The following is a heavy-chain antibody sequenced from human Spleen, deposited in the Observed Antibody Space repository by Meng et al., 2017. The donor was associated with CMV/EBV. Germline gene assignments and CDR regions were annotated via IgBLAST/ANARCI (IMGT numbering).Heavy chain of an antibody. V-gene: IGHV3-21*01. CDR3: ARAPNPRIFGQYY. J-gene: IGHJ4*02. CDR1: GFTDNSYS. Sequence: GESLKISCAASGFTDNSYSMNWVRQAPGKGLEWVSSIAGSSDNIYYADSVKGRFTISRDNAKNSLYLQLNSLKAEDTAVYYCARAPNPRIFGQYYWGQGTLVTVSS. D-gene: IGHD3/OR15-3a*01. CDR2: IAGSSDNI.